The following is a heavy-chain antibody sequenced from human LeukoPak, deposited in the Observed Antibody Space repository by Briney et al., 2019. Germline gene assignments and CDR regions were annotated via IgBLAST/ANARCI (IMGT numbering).Heavy chain of an antibody. CDR2: IKKDGRDK. D-gene: IGHD3-16*01. Sequence: PGGSLRLSCAASGFTFSNNYMAWVRQAPGKGLEWAGNIKKDGRDKHYVDSVEGRFTISRDNAKNSLYLQMNSLRVEDTAVYYCLQRGFDYWGQGALVTVSS. V-gene: IGHV3-7*01. J-gene: IGHJ4*02. CDR1: GFTFSNNY. CDR3: LQRGFDY.